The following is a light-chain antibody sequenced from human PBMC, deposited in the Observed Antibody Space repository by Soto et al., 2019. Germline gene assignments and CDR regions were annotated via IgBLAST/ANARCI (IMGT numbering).Light chain of an antibody. CDR1: SSDVGNYKY. J-gene: IGLJ3*02. CDR2: EVS. CDR3: SSYAGSNNWV. Sequence: QSALTQSPSASGSPGQSVTISCTGTSSDVGNYKYVSWYQQHPGKAPQLMIYEVSKRPSGVPDRFSGSKSANTASLTVSGLQAEDEADYYCSSYAGSNNWVFGGGTKRTVL. V-gene: IGLV2-8*01.